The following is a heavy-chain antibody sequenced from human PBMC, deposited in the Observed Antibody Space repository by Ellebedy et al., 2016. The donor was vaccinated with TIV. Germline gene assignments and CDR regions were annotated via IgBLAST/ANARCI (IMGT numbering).Heavy chain of an antibody. D-gene: IGHD6-19*01. V-gene: IGHV3-30-3*01. CDR1: GFTLSHFA. CDR3: ARDGARIPVTVDYYFES. J-gene: IGHJ4*02. Sequence: GESLKISCAASGFTLSHFAMHWVRQAPGKGLEWVAVISYDGSNEYYADSVKGRFTVSRDNSKNTVYLQMNSLRPEDTALYYCARDGARIPVTVDYYFESWGQGTLVTVSA. CDR2: ISYDGSNE.